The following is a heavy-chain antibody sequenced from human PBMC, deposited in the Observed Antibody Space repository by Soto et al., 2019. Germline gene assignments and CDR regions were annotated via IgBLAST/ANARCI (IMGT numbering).Heavy chain of an antibody. Sequence: QPPGKGLEWIGYIYYSGSTNYNPSLKSRVTISVDTSKNQFSLKLSSVTAADTAVYYCARDRLIAAAGNPWYYYYYGMGVWGQGT. CDR2: IYYSGST. D-gene: IGHD6-13*01. J-gene: IGHJ6*02. CDR3: ARDRLIAAAGNPWYYYYYGMGV. V-gene: IGHV4-59*01.